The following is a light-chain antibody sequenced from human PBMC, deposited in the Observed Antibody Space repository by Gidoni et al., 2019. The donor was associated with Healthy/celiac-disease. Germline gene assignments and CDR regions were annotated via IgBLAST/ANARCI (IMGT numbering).Light chain of an antibody. CDR2: AAS. CDR3: QQSYSTLL. V-gene: IGKV1-39*01. Sequence: DIQMTQSPSSLSASVGDRVTITCRASQSISSYLNWYQQKPGKAPKLLIYAASSLQSGVPSRFSGSGSGTDFTITISSLQPEDFATYYCQQSYSTLLFGQGTKVEIK. J-gene: IGKJ1*01. CDR1: QSISSY.